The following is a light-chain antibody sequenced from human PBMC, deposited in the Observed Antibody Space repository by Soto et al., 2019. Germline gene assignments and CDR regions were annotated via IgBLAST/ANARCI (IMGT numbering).Light chain of an antibody. CDR2: GAS. Sequence: EIVMTQSPATLSVSPGERATLSCRASQTVYSHLVWYQQKPGQAPRLLIYGASTRATGIPARFSGGGSGTEFTLTISSMQSEDSAVYYCQQYNNWLTFGGGTKVEI. CDR3: QQYNNWLT. V-gene: IGKV3-15*01. CDR1: QTVYSH. J-gene: IGKJ4*01.